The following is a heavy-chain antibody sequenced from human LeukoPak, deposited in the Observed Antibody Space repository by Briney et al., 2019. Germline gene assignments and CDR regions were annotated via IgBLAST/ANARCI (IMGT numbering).Heavy chain of an antibody. CDR3: TTEYCSGGSCYPWYDY. D-gene: IGHD2-15*01. J-gene: IGHJ4*02. Sequence: GGSLRLSCAASGFTFSNAWMSWVRQAPGKGLEWVGRIKSKTDGGTTDYAAPVKGRFTISRDDSKNTLYLQMNSLKTEDTAVYYCTTEYCSGGSCYPWYDYWGQGTLVTVSS. CDR2: IKSKTDGGTT. V-gene: IGHV3-15*01. CDR1: GFTFSNAW.